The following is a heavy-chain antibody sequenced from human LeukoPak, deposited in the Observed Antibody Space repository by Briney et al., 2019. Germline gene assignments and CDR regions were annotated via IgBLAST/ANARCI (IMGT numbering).Heavy chain of an antibody. Sequence: GGSLRLSCAAPGFTFSSYGMHWVRQAPGKGLEWVAVISYDGSNKYYADSVKGRFTISRDNSKNTLYLQMNSLRAEDTAVYYCAKPLERGGYSYNFDYWGQGTLVTVSS. D-gene: IGHD5-18*01. V-gene: IGHV3-30*18. CDR3: AKPLERGGYSYNFDY. J-gene: IGHJ4*02. CDR2: ISYDGSNK. CDR1: GFTFSSYG.